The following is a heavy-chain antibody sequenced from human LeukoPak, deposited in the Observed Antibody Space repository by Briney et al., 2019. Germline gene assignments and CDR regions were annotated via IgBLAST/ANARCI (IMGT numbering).Heavy chain of an antibody. CDR2: IYPSGGGT. V-gene: IGHV1-46*01. J-gene: IGHJ5*02. CDR1: GYTFTSYY. D-gene: IGHD2-8*01. Sequence: ASVKVSCKASGYTFTSYYIHWVRQAPGQGLEWMGVIYPSGGGTSYAQKFQGRVTMTRDTSTSTVYMDLRSLRSEDTAVYFCARDMLAVPSNWFDPWGQGTLVTVSS. CDR3: ARDMLAVPSNWFDP.